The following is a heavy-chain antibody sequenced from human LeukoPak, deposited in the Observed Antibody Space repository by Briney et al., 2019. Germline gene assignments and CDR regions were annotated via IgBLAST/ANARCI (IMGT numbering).Heavy chain of an antibody. J-gene: IGHJ4*02. CDR2: IYPGDSDT. V-gene: IGHV5-51*01. CDR3: ARLGDGDYVPFDY. D-gene: IGHD4-17*01. CDR1: GYRFTNYW. Sequence: GESLKISCKASGYRFTNYWIGWVRQMPGKGLEFMGIIYPGDSDTRYSPSFQGHVTISADKSLRIAYLQWSSLKASDSAVYYCARLGDGDYVPFDYWGQGTLVTVSS.